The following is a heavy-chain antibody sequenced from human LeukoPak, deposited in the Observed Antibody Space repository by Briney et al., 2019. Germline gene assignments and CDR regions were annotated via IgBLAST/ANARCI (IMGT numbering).Heavy chain of an antibody. CDR1: DYSISSGYY. V-gene: IGHV4-38-2*02. D-gene: IGHD2-2*01. CDR3: ARDYCSSTGCYSFVFDY. CDR2: IYLSGST. J-gene: IGHJ4*02. Sequence: SETLSLTCVVSDYSISSGYYWGWIRQPPGKGLEWIGSIYLSGSTYYNPSLRSRVTISVDTSKNQFSLKLRSVTAADTAVYYCARDYCSSTGCYSFVFDYWGQGTLVTVSA.